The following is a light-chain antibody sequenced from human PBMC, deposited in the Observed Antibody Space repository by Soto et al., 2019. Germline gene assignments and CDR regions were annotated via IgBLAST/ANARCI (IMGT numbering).Light chain of an antibody. J-gene: IGKJ1*01. CDR2: GAS. V-gene: IGKV3-20*01. CDR3: QQYGSSHPMT. CDR1: QSVSSSY. Sequence: EIVLTQSPGTLSLSPGERATLSCRASQSVSSSYLAWYQQKPGQAPRLLIYGASSRATGIPDRFSGSGSGTDFTLTISRLEPEDFAVYYCQQYGSSHPMTFGQGTKVDIK.